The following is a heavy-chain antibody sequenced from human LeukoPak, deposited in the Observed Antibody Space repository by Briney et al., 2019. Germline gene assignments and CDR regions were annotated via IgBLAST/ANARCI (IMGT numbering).Heavy chain of an antibody. J-gene: IGHJ5*02. CDR1: GYTFTGYY. CDR2: INPNSGGT. Sequence: ASVKVSCKASGYTFTGYYMHWVRQAPGQGLEWMGWINPNSGGTNYAQKFQGRVTVTRDTSISTAYMELSSLRSEDTAVYYCARGPNKSDGGNSGSAWFDPWGQGTLVTVSS. D-gene: IGHD4-23*01. V-gene: IGHV1-2*02. CDR3: ARGPNKSDGGNSGSAWFDP.